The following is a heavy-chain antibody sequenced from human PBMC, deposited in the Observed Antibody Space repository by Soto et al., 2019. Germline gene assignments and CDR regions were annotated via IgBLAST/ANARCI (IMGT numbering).Heavy chain of an antibody. J-gene: IGHJ6*02. D-gene: IGHD3-10*01. CDR2: ISGSXGST. Sequence: GGSLRLSCAASGFTFSRCAMSWVRQAPGKGLEGVSAISGSXGSTCYAHSVNGRFPISLDNSKNXXALXMNILRAEETAVYYCAKDLSRVLWFGPRRNQFGLDYYYYGMDVGGQGTTVTVSS. CDR3: AKDLSRVLWFGPRRNQFGLDYYYYGMDV. V-gene: IGHV3-23*01. CDR1: GFTFSRCA.